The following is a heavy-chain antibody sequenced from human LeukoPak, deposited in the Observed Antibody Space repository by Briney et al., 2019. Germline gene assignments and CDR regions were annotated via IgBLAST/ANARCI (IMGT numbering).Heavy chain of an antibody. J-gene: IGHJ4*02. CDR1: GGSISSYY. CDR3: ARRGGHGGSFDY. D-gene: IGHD4-23*01. V-gene: IGHV4-59*08. Sequence: SETLSLTCTVSGGSISSYYWSWIRQPAGKGLEWIGYIYYSGSGSTNYNPSLKSRVSISVDTSKNHFSLKLSSVTAADTAVYYCARRGGHGGSFDYWGQGTLVTVSS. CDR2: IYYSGSGST.